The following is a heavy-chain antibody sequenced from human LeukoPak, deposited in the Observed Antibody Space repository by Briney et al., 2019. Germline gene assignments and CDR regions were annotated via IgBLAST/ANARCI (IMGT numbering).Heavy chain of an antibody. J-gene: IGHJ4*02. V-gene: IGHV4-4*07. CDR1: GDSISNFY. D-gene: IGHD6-13*01. CDR3: ARDVVAAPGTWDY. Sequence: PSETLFLTCTVSGDSISNFYWSWIRQPAGKGLEWIGRIYTSGSTNYNPSLKSRVTMSVDTSKNQFSLKLSSVTAADTAVYYCARDVVAAPGTWDYWGQGTLVTVSS. CDR2: IYTSGST.